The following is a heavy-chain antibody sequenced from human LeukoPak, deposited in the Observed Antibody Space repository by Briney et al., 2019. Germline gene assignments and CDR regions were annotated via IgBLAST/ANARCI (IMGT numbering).Heavy chain of an antibody. CDR3: ARSRPGVTIFGVVITEDDY. J-gene: IGHJ4*02. Sequence: SETLSLTCTVSGGSISSYYWSWIRQPPGKGLEWIGYIYYSGSTNYNPSLKSRVTISVDTSKNQFSLKLSSVTAADTDLYYCARSRPGVTIFGVVITEDDYWGQGTLVTVSS. D-gene: IGHD3-3*01. CDR2: IYYSGST. V-gene: IGHV4-59*01. CDR1: GGSISSYY.